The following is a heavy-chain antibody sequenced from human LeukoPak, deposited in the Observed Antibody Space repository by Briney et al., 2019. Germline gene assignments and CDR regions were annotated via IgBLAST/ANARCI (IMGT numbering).Heavy chain of an antibody. V-gene: IGHV3-7*03. D-gene: IGHD3-16*01. CDR2: IKQDGSEK. Sequence: GGSLRLSCAASGFTFSSYAMSWVRQAPGKGLEWVANIKQDGSEKYYVDSVRGRFTISRDNAKNSLYLQMNSLRAEDTAVYYCAREEGDFDYWGQGTLVTVSS. CDR3: AREEGDFDY. J-gene: IGHJ4*02. CDR1: GFTFSSYA.